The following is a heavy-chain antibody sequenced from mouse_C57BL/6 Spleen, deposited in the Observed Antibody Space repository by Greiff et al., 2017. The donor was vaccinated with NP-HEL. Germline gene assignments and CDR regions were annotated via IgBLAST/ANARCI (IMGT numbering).Heavy chain of an antibody. J-gene: IGHJ4*01. CDR3: ARQVNDYDVGYAMDQ. Sequence: VQLQQPGAELVKPGASMKLSCMASGYIFTSNWMHWVKQRPGQGLEWIGMIHPNSGSTNYNEKFKSKATLTVDKSSSTVYMQLSSLTSEDSAVYYCARQVNDYDVGYAMDQWGQGTSVTVSS. CDR2: IHPNSGST. D-gene: IGHD2-4*01. V-gene: IGHV1-64*01. CDR1: GYIFTSNW.